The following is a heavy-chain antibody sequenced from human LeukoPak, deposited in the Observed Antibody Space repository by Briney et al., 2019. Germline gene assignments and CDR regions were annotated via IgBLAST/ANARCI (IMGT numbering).Heavy chain of an antibody. CDR3: AKRTIVGATRDY. Sequence: GGSLRLSCAASGFTVSSSYMSWVRQAPGKGLEWVSMLYSGGTTYYADSVKGRFTISRDNSKNSLYLQMNSLRAEDTAVYYCAKRTIVGATRDYWGQGTLVTVSS. CDR2: LYSGGTT. CDR1: GFTVSSSY. V-gene: IGHV3-53*01. J-gene: IGHJ4*02. D-gene: IGHD1-26*01.